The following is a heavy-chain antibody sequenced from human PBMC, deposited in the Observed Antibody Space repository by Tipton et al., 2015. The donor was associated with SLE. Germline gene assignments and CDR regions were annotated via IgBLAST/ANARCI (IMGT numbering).Heavy chain of an antibody. CDR2: ISSSSSYI. V-gene: IGHV3-21*01. J-gene: IGHJ3*02. Sequence: SLRLSCAASGFTFSSYAMHWVRQAPGKGLEWVSSISSSSSYIYYADSVKGRFTISRDNAKNSLYLQMNSLRAEDTAVYYCARETADAFDIWGQGTMVTVSS. CDR3: ARETADAFDI. CDR1: GFTFSSYA.